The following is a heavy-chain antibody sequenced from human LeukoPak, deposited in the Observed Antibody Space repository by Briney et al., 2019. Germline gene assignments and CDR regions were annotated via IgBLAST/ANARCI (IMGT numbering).Heavy chain of an antibody. CDR3: VRDWGFDSSGYWQKYFDS. J-gene: IGHJ4*02. CDR2: INHDGSST. V-gene: IGHV3-74*01. CDR1: GFTFSTFW. Sequence: GGSLRLSCATSGFTFSTFWMHWVRQAPGKGLVWVSRINHDGSSTNYADSVKGRFTISRDNAKNTLHLQMNSLRAEDTAVYYCVRDWGFDSSGYWQKYFDSWGQGTLVTVSS. D-gene: IGHD6-19*01.